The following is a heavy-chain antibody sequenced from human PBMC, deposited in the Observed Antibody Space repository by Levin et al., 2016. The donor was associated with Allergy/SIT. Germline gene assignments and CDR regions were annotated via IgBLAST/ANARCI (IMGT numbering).Heavy chain of an antibody. J-gene: IGHJ3*02. V-gene: IGHV1-2*02. D-gene: IGHD2/OR15-2a*01. Sequence: ASVKVSCKASGYTFADYYMHWLRQAPGEGLEWMGCINLYNGGPTYAQKFQGRVTMTRDSSISTAYMELSGLRSDDTAVYFCAREAYGNNKAFDIWGQGTMFTVSS. CDR2: INLYNGGP. CDR3: AREAYGNNKAFDI. CDR1: GYTFADYY.